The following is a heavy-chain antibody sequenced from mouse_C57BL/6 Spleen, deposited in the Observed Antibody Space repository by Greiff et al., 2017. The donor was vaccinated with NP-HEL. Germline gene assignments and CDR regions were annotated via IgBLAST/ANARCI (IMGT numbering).Heavy chain of an antibody. J-gene: IGHJ1*03. CDR3: AKQGGFTTVVAHWYFDV. V-gene: IGHV5-15*01. CDR2: ISNLAYSI. CDR1: GFTFSDYG. D-gene: IGHD1-1*01. Sequence: EVQLQESGGGLVQPGGSLKLSCAASGFTFSDYGMAWVRQAPRKGPEWVAFISNLAYSIYYVDTVTGRFTISRENAKNTLYLEMSSLRSEDTAMYYCAKQGGFTTVVAHWYFDVWGTGTTVTVSS.